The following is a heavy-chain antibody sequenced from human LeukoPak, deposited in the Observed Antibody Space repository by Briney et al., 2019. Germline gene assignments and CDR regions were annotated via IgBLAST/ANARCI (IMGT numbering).Heavy chain of an antibody. CDR2: LDPEDGET. CDR1: GYTLTEFS. V-gene: IGHV1-24*01. J-gene: IGHJ4*02. CDR3: ATVKGDIDYDRPYYFDY. D-gene: IGHD4-17*01. Sequence: GASVKVSCKVSGYTLTEFSMHWVRQAPGKGLEWMGGLDPEDGETIYAQKFQGRVTMTEDTSTDTAYMELSSLRSEDTAVNYCATVKGDIDYDRPYYFDYWGQGTLVTVSS.